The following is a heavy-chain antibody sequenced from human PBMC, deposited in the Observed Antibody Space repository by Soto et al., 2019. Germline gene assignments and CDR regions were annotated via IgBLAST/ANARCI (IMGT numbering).Heavy chain of an antibody. V-gene: IGHV3-23*01. CDR1: GFTFSTYA. J-gene: IGHJ4*02. D-gene: IGHD2-21*02. Sequence: VGSLSLACAASGFTFSTYAMSWVRPVPGKGLEWVSGISGSGGSTYYADSVKGRFTISRDKSKSMLYLQMNVLRAEDTAIYYCAKGQPATVTYFDSWGQGTLVTVSS. CDR3: AKGQPATVTYFDS. CDR2: ISGSGGST.